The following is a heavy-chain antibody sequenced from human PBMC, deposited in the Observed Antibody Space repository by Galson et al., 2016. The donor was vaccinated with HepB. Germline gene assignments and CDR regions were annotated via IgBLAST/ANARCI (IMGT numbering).Heavy chain of an antibody. CDR3: AKVPGGGYYYFDS. V-gene: IGHV3-30*18. Sequence: SLRLSCAASGFTFSTYGMHWVRQAPGKGLEWLAVVSDDGDSQYYADSVKGRFTISRDNSKNRLDLQMSSLRVEDTAVYYCAKVPGGGYYYFDSWGQGTLVTVSS. D-gene: IGHD3-16*01. J-gene: IGHJ4*02. CDR2: VSDDGDSQ. CDR1: GFTFSTYG.